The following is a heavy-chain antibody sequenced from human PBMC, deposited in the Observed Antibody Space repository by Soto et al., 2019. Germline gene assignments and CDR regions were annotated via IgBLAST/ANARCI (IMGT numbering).Heavy chain of an antibody. CDR3: AKDRHRSGSPHPFDY. V-gene: IGHV1-3*01. Sequence: ASVKVSCKASGYTFTSYAMYWVRQAPGQRLEWMGWINAGNGNTKYSQKFQGRFTISRDNSKNTLYLHMNSLRAEDTAVYYCAKDRHRSGSPHPFDYWGQGTLVTVSS. CDR1: GYTFTSYA. CDR2: INAGNGNT. J-gene: IGHJ4*02. D-gene: IGHD3-22*01.